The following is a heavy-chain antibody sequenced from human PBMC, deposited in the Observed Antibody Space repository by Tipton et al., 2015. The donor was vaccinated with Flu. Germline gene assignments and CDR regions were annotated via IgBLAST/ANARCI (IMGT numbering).Heavy chain of an antibody. V-gene: IGHV4-39*01. CDR3: ARGDHRYSSSSIYFDY. CDR1: GGSISSSSYN. J-gene: IGHJ4*02. Sequence: TLSLTCTDSGGSISSSSYNWGWIRQPPGKGLEWIGSIYYSGRTYYNPSLKSRVTMSVDTSKNQFSLKLNSVTAADTAVYYCARGDHRYSSSSIYFDYWGQGTQVAVSS. CDR2: IYYSGRT. D-gene: IGHD6-6*01.